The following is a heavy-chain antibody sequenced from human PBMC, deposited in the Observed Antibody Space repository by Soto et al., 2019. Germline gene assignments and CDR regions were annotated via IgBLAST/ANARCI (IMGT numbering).Heavy chain of an antibody. V-gene: IGHV3-23*01. CDR2: ISGSGGST. Sequence: EVQLLESGGGLVQPGGSLRLSCAASGFTFSSYAMSWVRQAPGKGLEWVSAISGSGGSTYYADSVKGRFTISRDNSKNTRYLQMNSLRAEDTAVYYWAKARLGVVGATRFDYWGQGTLVTVSS. CDR3: AKARLGVVGATRFDY. CDR1: GFTFSSYA. D-gene: IGHD1-26*01. J-gene: IGHJ4*02.